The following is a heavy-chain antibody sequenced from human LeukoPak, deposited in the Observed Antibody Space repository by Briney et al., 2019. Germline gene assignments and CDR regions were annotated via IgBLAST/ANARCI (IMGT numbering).Heavy chain of an antibody. CDR3: AAGLRGPTVTGKYYYYGMDV. Sequence: SVKVSCKASGFTFTKSALQWVRQARGQRIEWIGWIVVGSGNTDYAQKFQERVTTTRDMFTSTAYMEPSSLRSEDTAVYYCAAGLRGPTVTGKYYYYGMDVWGQGTTVTVSS. CDR2: IVVGSGNT. D-gene: IGHD4-11*01. J-gene: IGHJ6*02. V-gene: IGHV1-58*01. CDR1: GFTFTKSA.